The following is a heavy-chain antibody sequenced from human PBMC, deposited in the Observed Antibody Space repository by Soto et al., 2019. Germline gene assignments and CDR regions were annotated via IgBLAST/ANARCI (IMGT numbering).Heavy chain of an antibody. CDR2: ISYDGSNK. CDR3: ARDLQEEGYYYYGMDV. J-gene: IGHJ6*02. Sequence: GGSLRLSCAASGFTFSSYAMHWVRQAPGKGLEWVAVISYDGSNKYYADSVKGRFTISRDNSKNTLYLQMNSLRAEDTAVYYCARDLQEEGYYYYGMDVWGQGTTVTVSS. V-gene: IGHV3-30-3*01. CDR1: GFTFSSYA.